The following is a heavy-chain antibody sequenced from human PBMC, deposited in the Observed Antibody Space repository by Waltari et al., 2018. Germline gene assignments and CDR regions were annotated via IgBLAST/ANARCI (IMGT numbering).Heavy chain of an antibody. CDR2: INHSGST. D-gene: IGHD2-15*01. Sequence: QVQLQQWGAGLFKPSETLSLTCAVYGGSSSGYYWSWIRQPPGKGLEWIGEINHSGSTNYNPSLKSRVTISVDTSKNQFSLKLSSVTAADTAVYYCARWAGYCSGGSCRRWFDPWGQGTLVTVSS. V-gene: IGHV4-34*01. J-gene: IGHJ5*02. CDR1: GGSSSGYY. CDR3: ARWAGYCSGGSCRRWFDP.